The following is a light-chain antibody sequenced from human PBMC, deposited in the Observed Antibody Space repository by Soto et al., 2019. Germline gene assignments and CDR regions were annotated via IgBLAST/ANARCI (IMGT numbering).Light chain of an antibody. CDR1: QSVSSSY. J-gene: IGKJ2*01. CDR3: QQYGSSPPHT. CDR2: GAS. Sequence: LTQSPGTLSLSPGERATLSCRASQSVSSSYLAWYQQKPGQAPRLLIYGASSRATGIPDRFSGSGSGTDFTLTISRLEPEDFAVYYCQQYGSSPPHTFGQGTKLEIK. V-gene: IGKV3-20*01.